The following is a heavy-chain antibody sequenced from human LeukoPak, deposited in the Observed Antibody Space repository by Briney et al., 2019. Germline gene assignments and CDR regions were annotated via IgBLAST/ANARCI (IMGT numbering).Heavy chain of an antibody. CDR1: GFTFSSYS. V-gene: IGHV3-21*01. J-gene: IGHJ4*02. Sequence: GGSLRLSCAASGFTFSSYSMNWVRQAPGKRLEWVSSISSSSSYIYYADSVKGRFTISRDNAKNSLYLQMNSLRAEDTAVYYCARDNDSSGYYRRGIFDYWGQGTLVTVSS. CDR3: ARDNDSSGYYRRGIFDY. CDR2: ISSSSSYI. D-gene: IGHD3-22*01.